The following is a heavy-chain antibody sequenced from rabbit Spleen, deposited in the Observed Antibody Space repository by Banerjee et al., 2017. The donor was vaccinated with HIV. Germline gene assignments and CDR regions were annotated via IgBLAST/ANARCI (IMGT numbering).Heavy chain of an antibody. CDR2: INIVTGKS. CDR3: ARDLVGVIGWNFYL. CDR1: GFTLSTYYM. Sequence: QEQLVESGGGLVQPEGSLKLSCTASGFTLSTYYMNWVRQAPVKGLEWIACINIVTGKSVYARWASGRFTISRTSSTTVTLRMTSVTAADRATYFCARDLVGVIGWNFYLWGPGTLVTVS. D-gene: IGHD2-1*01. V-gene: IGHV1S45*01. J-gene: IGHJ4*01.